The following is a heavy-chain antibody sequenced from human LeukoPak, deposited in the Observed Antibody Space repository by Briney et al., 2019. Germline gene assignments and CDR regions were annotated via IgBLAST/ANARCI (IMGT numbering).Heavy chain of an antibody. CDR1: GYTFTSFG. Sequence: PLASVKVSCKASGYTFTSFGISWLRQAPGQGLEWMGWISACNGNTNYAQKLQGRVTMTTDTSTSTAYMELESLRSDDTAVYYCARDQVVGATAGTFDVWGQGTLVTVSS. D-gene: IGHD1-26*01. J-gene: IGHJ4*02. CDR2: ISACNGNT. CDR3: ARDQVVGATAGTFDV. V-gene: IGHV1-18*01.